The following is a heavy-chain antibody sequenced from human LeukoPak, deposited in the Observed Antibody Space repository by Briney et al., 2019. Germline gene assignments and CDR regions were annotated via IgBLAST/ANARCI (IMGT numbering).Heavy chain of an antibody. V-gene: IGHV4-30-4*07. J-gene: IGHJ1*01. CDR2: ICNTGST. D-gene: IGHD5/OR15-5a*01. CDR3: ARYSLSRETFQH. CDR1: GDSIDSGGFS. Sequence: SESLSLASVVSGDSIDSGGFSWSWLRQAPGKGLEGTGYICNTGSTFYNPSLESRLTITLDMSKNTISMRLSSATAADTAIYFCARYSLSRETFQHWGQGTLVTVSS.